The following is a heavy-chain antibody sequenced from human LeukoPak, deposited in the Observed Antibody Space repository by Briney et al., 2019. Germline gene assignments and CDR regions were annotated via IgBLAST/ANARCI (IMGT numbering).Heavy chain of an antibody. Sequence: GGSLRLSCAASGFSFSTYWMHWVRQAPGKGLVWVSRINSDESSTSYADSVKGRFTISRDNSKNTVYLQMNSLRAEDTAVYYCAKSGSLGYWGQGTLVTVSS. CDR3: AKSGSLGY. CDR1: GFSFSTYW. J-gene: IGHJ4*02. D-gene: IGHD1-26*01. CDR2: INSDESST. V-gene: IGHV3-74*01.